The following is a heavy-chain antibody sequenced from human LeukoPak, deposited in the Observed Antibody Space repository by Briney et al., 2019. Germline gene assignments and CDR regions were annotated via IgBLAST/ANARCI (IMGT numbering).Heavy chain of an antibody. V-gene: IGHV3-23*01. CDR2: ISGSGGST. Sequence: PGGSLRLSCAASGFAFSSYWMHWVRQVPGKGLEWVSAISGSGGSTYYADSVKGRFTISRDNSKNTLYLQMNSLRAEDTAVYYCAKDREVGYYYGSGSYGDLDYWGQGTLVTVSS. D-gene: IGHD3-10*01. CDR3: AKDREVGYYYGSGSYGDLDY. J-gene: IGHJ4*02. CDR1: GFAFSSYW.